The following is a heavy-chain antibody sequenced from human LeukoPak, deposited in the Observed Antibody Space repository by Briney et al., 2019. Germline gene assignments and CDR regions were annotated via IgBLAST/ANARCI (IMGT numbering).Heavy chain of an antibody. Sequence: SETLSLTCTVSGVSISSYYWSWIRQPPGKGLEWIGYIYYSGSTNYNPSLKSRVTISVDTSKNQFSLKLSSVTAADTAVYYCARHGSYSGSYLDYWGQGTLVTVSS. D-gene: IGHD1-26*01. V-gene: IGHV4-59*08. CDR2: IYYSGST. CDR3: ARHGSYSGSYLDY. J-gene: IGHJ4*02. CDR1: GVSISSYY.